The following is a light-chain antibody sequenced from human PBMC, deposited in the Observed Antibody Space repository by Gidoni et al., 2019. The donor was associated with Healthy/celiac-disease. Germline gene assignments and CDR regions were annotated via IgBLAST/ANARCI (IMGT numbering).Light chain of an antibody. CDR1: SSDVGGYDY. Sequence: QSALTQPRSVSGSPGQSVTISCTGTSSDVGGYDYLPWYQHHPGKAPKLMIYDVIKRPSGVPDRFSGSKSGNTASLAISGLQADDEADYYCCSYAGRYTVFGGGTKLTVL. V-gene: IGLV2-11*01. CDR3: CSYAGRYTV. J-gene: IGLJ2*01. CDR2: DVI.